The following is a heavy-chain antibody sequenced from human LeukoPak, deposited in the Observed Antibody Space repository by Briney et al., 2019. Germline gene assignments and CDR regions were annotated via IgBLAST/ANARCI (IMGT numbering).Heavy chain of an antibody. Sequence: PGRSLGLSCAASGFTFSSYGMHWVRRAPGKGLEWVAVISYDGSHKYYADSVKGRFTISRDNSKNTLYLQMNSLRAEDTAVYYCAKDTETTWYGSFDYWGQGTLVTVSS. D-gene: IGHD6-13*01. CDR1: GFTFSSYG. CDR2: ISYDGSHK. CDR3: AKDTETTWYGSFDY. J-gene: IGHJ4*02. V-gene: IGHV3-30*18.